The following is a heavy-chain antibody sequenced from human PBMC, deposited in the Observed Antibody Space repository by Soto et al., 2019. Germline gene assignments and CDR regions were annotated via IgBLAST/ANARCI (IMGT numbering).Heavy chain of an antibody. CDR1: GDSIISRSYY. J-gene: IGHJ6*03. Sequence: LQESGPGLVKPSETLSLTCSVFGDSIISRSYYWAWIRRPPGRGLEWIASISYTGNTYYNPSRTSRAAISGDTSKNQFSLKLSFVTAADTAVYYCARFSWYDGDSITNYYMDFWGNGATVTVSS. CDR3: ARFSWYDGDSITNYYMDF. D-gene: IGHD6-13*01. V-gene: IGHV4-39*01. CDR2: ISYTGNT.